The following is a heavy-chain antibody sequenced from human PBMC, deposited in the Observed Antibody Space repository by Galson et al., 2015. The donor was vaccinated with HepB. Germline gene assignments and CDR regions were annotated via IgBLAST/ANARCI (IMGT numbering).Heavy chain of an antibody. Sequence: SVKVSCRASGGTFSSYAISWVRQAPGQGLEWMGGIIPIFGTAIYAQKFQGRVTITADESTSTAYMELSSLRSEDTAMYYCARDLRVGATRLLSYWGQGTLVTVSS. D-gene: IGHD1-26*01. CDR3: ARDLRVGATRLLSY. J-gene: IGHJ4*02. CDR2: IIPIFGTA. CDR1: GGTFSSYA. V-gene: IGHV1-69*13.